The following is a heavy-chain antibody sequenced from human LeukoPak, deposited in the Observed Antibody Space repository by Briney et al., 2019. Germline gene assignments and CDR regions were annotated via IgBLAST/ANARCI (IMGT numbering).Heavy chain of an antibody. Sequence: GGSLRLSCAASGFTFSSYGMHWVRQAPGKGLEWVAVISYDGSNKYYADSVKGRFTISRDNSKNSLYLQMNSLRAEDTAVYYCARDRGYAGYYYYYMDVWGKGTTVTISS. D-gene: IGHD5-12*01. CDR2: ISYDGSNK. CDR3: ARDRGYAGYYYYYMDV. CDR1: GFTFSSYG. V-gene: IGHV3-30*03. J-gene: IGHJ6*03.